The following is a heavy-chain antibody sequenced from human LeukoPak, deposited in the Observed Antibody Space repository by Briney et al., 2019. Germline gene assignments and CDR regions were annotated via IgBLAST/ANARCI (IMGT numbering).Heavy chain of an antibody. CDR1: GGSISSSSYY. J-gene: IGHJ5*02. V-gene: IGHV4-39*07. Sequence: KSSETLSLTCTVSGGSISSSSYYWGWIRQPPGKGLEWIGSIYYSGSTYYNPSLKSRVTISVDTSKNQFSLKLSSVTAADTAVYYCARSYYYGSGTWGQGTLVTVSS. CDR3: ARSYYYGSGT. CDR2: IYYSGST. D-gene: IGHD3-10*01.